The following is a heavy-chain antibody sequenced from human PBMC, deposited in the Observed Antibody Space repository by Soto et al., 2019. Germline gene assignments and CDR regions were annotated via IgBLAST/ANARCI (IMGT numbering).Heavy chain of an antibody. CDR3: AGGDHWRLVDY. CDR1: GDSITTRY. J-gene: IGHJ4*02. V-gene: IGHV4-4*09. D-gene: IGHD3-16*01. CDR2: IYTTGD. Sequence: AETLSLTCTVSGDSITTRYCILIRQPPGKGLEWIGYIYTTGDNYNPSLMSRASMSLDTSKNLFSLRLRSVTAADTAVYYCAGGDHWRLVDYWGRGNLVTVSS.